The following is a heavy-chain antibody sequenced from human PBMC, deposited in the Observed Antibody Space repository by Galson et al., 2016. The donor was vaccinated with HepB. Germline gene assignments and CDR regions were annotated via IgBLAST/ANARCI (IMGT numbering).Heavy chain of an antibody. CDR2: INGGNDKT. Sequence: SVKVSCKATGYTFTNYAMHWVRQAPGQRPEWLGWINGGNDKTKYSQNFQGRVTITWDTSANTAYMDLSSLRSEDTAVYYCARGFPSATIDYWGQGTLVTVSS. CDR1: GYTFTNYA. CDR3: ARGFPSATIDY. J-gene: IGHJ4*02. V-gene: IGHV1-3*01.